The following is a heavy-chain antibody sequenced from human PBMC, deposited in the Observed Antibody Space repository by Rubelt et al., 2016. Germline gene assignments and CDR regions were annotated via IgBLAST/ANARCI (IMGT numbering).Heavy chain of an antibody. V-gene: IGHV4-31*03. D-gene: IGHD3-16*01. CDR3: ARQRQLMTARRWFDP. CDR2: ISYSGHT. CDR1: GGSISSGGYY. Sequence: QLQLQESGPGLVKPSQTLSLTCTVSGGSISSGGYYWSWIRQHPGKGLDWVGYISYSGHTYYNPSPKSRVTISRDTSKNQISRNLISVTAADTAVYYCARQRQLMTARRWFDPWGQGTLVTVSS. J-gene: IGHJ5*02.